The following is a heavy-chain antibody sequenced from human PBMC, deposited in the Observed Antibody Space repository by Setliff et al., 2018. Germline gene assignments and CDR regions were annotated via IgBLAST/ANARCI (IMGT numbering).Heavy chain of an antibody. J-gene: IGHJ4*02. V-gene: IGHV4-61*09. Sequence: SETLSLTCTVSGGSISSGNYYWSWIRQPAGKGLEWIGHIQTSGTTNYNPSLKSRVTISVDTSQNQFSLKLSSVTAADTAAYYCASHPRVTIFGVVAFDYWGQGILVTVSS. CDR3: ASHPRVTIFGVVAFDY. D-gene: IGHD3-3*01. CDR1: GGSISSGNYY. CDR2: IQTSGTT.